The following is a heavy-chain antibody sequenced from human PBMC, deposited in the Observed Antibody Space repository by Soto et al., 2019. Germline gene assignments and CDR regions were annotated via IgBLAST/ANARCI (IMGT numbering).Heavy chain of an antibody. D-gene: IGHD2-15*01. Sequence: ASVKVSCKASGYTFTGYYMHWVRQAPGQGLEWMGWINPNSGGTNYAQKFQGWVTMTRDTSISTAYMELSRLRSDDTAVYYCARGYCSGGSCYGIGWFDPWGQGTLVTVSS. J-gene: IGHJ5*02. CDR3: ARGYCSGGSCYGIGWFDP. CDR1: GYTFTGYY. V-gene: IGHV1-2*04. CDR2: INPNSGGT.